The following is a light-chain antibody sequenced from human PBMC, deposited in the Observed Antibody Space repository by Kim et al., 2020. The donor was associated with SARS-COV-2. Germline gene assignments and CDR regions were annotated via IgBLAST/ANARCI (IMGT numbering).Light chain of an antibody. V-gene: IGKV1-5*03. CDR1: QSISSW. Sequence: DIQMTQSPSTLSASVGDRVTITCRASQSISSWLAWYQQKPGKAPKLLIYKASSLESGVPSRFGGSGSGTEFTLTISSLQPDDFATYYCQQYNSYQVTFGGGTKVDIK. CDR2: KAS. CDR3: QQYNSYQVT. J-gene: IGKJ4*01.